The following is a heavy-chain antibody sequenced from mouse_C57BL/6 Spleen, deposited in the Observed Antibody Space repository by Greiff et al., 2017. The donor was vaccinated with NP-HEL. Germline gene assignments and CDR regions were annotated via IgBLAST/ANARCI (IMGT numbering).Heavy chain of an antibody. V-gene: IGHV3-2*02. CDR3: ARTARIKS. Sequence: VQLKESGPGLVKPSQSLSLTCTVTGYSITSGYGWNWIRQFPGNKLEWMGYISYSGSTNYNPSLNSRISITRDTSKNQFFLQLNSVTTEDTATYYCARTARIKSWGQGTTLTVSS. D-gene: IGHD1-2*01. CDR2: ISYSGST. CDR1: GYSITSGYG. J-gene: IGHJ2*01.